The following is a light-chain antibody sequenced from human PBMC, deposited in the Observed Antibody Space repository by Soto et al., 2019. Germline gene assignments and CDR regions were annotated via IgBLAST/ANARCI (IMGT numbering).Light chain of an antibody. CDR3: HQYNNLHPHPCT. CDR2: GAS. Sequence: EIVMTQSPATLSVSPGERATLSCRASQGISSNLAWYQQKPGQAPRLLIYGASTLATGIPARFSGSGSGTEFTLPISSLRSEDFEVYSCHQYNNLHPHPCTFGQGTKVEIK. CDR1: QGISSN. V-gene: IGKV3-15*01. J-gene: IGKJ1*01.